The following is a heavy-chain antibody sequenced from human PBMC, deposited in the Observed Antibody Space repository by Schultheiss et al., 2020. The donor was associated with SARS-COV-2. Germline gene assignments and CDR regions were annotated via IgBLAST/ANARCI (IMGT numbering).Heavy chain of an antibody. CDR1: GFTSSSYA. D-gene: IGHD2-15*01. Sequence: GSLRLSCAASGFTSSSYAMSWVRQAPGKGLEWIGEINHSGSTNYNPSLKSRVTISVDTSKNQFSLKLSSVTAADTAVYYCARRGCSGGSCYYSDWFDPWGQGTLVTVSS. CDR3: ARRGCSGGSCYYSDWFDP. J-gene: IGHJ5*02. CDR2: INHSGST. V-gene: IGHV4-34*01.